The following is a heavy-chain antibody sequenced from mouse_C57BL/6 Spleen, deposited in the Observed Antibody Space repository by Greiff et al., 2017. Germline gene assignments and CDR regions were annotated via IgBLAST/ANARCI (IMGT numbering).Heavy chain of an antibody. J-gene: IGHJ2*01. CDR3: ARGDYYGRGDYFDY. D-gene: IGHD1-1*01. Sequence: QVQLQQPGAELVKPGASVKLSCKASGYTFTSYWMHWVKQRPGQGLEWIGMIHPNSGSTNYNEKFKSKATLTVDKSSSTAYMQLSSLTSEDSAVYYCARGDYYGRGDYFDYWGQGTTLTVSS. V-gene: IGHV1-64*01. CDR2: IHPNSGST. CDR1: GYTFTSYW.